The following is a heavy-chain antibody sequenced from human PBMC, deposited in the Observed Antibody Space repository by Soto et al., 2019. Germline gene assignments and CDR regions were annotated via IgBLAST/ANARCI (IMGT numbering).Heavy chain of an antibody. J-gene: IGHJ4*02. CDR1: GGTFSSYT. CDR3: ARDLRDFWSGYPDY. Sequence: QVQLVQSGAEVKKPGSSVKVSCKASGGTFSSYTISWVRQAPGQGLEWMGRIIPILGIANYAQKFQGRVTITADKSTSTAYMELSSLRSADTAVYYCARDLRDFWSGYPDYWGQGTLVTVSS. V-gene: IGHV1-69*08. D-gene: IGHD3-3*01. CDR2: IIPILGIA.